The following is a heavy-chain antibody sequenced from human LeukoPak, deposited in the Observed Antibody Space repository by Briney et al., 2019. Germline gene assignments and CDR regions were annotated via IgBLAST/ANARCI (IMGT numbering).Heavy chain of an antibody. CDR3: ARDYGSGTPGYYYYGMDV. CDR2: IYHSGST. J-gene: IGHJ6*02. Sequence: SQTLSLTCAVSGGSISSGGYSWSWIRQPPGKGLEWIGYIYHSGSTYYNPSLKSRVTISVDRSKNQFPLKLSSVTAADTAVYYCARDYGSGTPGYYYYGMDVWGQGTAVTVSS. V-gene: IGHV4-30-2*01. CDR1: GGSISSGGYS. D-gene: IGHD3-10*01.